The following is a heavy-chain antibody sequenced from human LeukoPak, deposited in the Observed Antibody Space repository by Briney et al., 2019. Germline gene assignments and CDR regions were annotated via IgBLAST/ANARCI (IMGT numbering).Heavy chain of an antibody. D-gene: IGHD3-10*01. CDR1: GGSISSGGYS. J-gene: IGHJ4*02. CDR2: IYHSGST. Sequence: SETLSLTCAVSGGSISSGGYSWSWIRQPPGKGLEWIGYIYHSGSTYYNPSLKSRVTISVDRSKNQFSLKLSSVTAADTAMYYCAGDFHYYASGAFDYWGQGTLVIVSS. CDR3: AGDFHYYASGAFDY. V-gene: IGHV4-30-2*01.